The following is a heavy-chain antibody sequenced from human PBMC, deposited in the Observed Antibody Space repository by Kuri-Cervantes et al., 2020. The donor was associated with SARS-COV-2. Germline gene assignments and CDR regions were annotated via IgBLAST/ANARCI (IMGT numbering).Heavy chain of an antibody. Sequence: GESLKISCAASGFTFSSYGMHWVRQAPGKGLEWVAFIRYDGSNKYYADSVKGRFTISRDNSKNTLYLQMNSLRAEDTAVYYCAKSQVTIPGNDYWGQGTLVTVSS. D-gene: IGHD4-17*01. J-gene: IGHJ4*02. CDR1: GFTFSSYG. V-gene: IGHV3-30*02. CDR2: IRYDGSNK. CDR3: AKSQVTIPGNDY.